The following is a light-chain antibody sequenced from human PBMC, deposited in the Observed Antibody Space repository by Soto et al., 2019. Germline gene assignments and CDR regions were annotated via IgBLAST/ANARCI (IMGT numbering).Light chain of an antibody. CDR3: QQYGSSPLT. J-gene: IGKJ4*01. CDR1: QSVSISY. Sequence: EIVLTQSPGTLSLSPRDRATLSCRASQSVSISYLGWYQQKPGQAPRLLIYAASGRATGIPDRFSGSGSGTDFNLTISRLEPEDFAVYYCQQYGSSPLTFGGGTKVEIK. V-gene: IGKV3-20*01. CDR2: AAS.